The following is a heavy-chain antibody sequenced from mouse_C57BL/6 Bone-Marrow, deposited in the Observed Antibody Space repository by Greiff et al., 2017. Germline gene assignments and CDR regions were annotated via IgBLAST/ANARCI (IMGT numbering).Heavy chain of an antibody. CDR3: ARNRGVVAPYAMDY. V-gene: IGHV2-9-1*01. CDR1: GFSLTSYA. D-gene: IGHD1-1*01. CDR2: IWTGGGT. Sequence: VQLLESGPGLVAPSQSLSITCTVSGFSLTSYAISWVRQPPGKGLEWLGVIWTGGGTNYNSALKSRLSISKDNSKSQVFLKMNSLQTDDTARYYCARNRGVVAPYAMDYWGQGTSVTVSS. J-gene: IGHJ4*01.